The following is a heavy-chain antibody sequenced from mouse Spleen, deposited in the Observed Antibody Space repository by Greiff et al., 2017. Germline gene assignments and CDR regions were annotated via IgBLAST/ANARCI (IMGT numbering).Heavy chain of an antibody. CDR3: TTEGVYGNFDY. D-gene: IGHD2-1*01. CDR2: IDPENGDT. Sequence: EVQLQQSGAELVRPGASVKLSCTASGFNIKDDYMHWVKQRPEQGLEWIGWIDPENGDTEYASKFQGKATITADTSSNTAYLQLSSLTSEDTAVYYCTTEGVYGNFDYWGQGTTLTVSS. CDR1: GFNIKDDY. J-gene: IGHJ2*01. V-gene: IGHV14-4*01.